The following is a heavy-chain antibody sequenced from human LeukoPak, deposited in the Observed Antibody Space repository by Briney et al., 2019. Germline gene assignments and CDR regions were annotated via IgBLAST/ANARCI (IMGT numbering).Heavy chain of an antibody. CDR1: GFTFDDYA. CDR2: INWNGRIT. CDR3: ARGSVQLWLRDTYYYMDV. D-gene: IGHD5-18*01. J-gene: IGHJ6*03. Sequence: GESLRLSCAASGFTFDDYAMNWVRQVPGRGLEWVSGINWNGRITEYADSVKDRFTISRQNTRNSLYLYMNNLGGEDTALYFCARGSVQLWLRDTYYYMDVWGKGTTVTVSS. V-gene: IGHV3-20*04.